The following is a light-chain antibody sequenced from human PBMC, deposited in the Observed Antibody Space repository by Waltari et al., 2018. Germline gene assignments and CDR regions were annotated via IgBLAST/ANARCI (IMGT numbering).Light chain of an antibody. CDR1: QSISTY. Sequence: DIQMTQSPSSLSASVGDRVTITCRAIQSISTYLNWYQQKPGKAPKLLIYAASSLQSGVPSRLSGSGSGTDFTLTISSLHPEDFATYYCQQSYSTPLSFGGGTKVEIK. J-gene: IGKJ4*01. CDR2: AAS. V-gene: IGKV1-39*01. CDR3: QQSYSTPLS.